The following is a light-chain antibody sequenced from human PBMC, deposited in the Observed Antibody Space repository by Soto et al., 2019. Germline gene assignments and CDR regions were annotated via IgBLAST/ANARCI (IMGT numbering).Light chain of an antibody. V-gene: IGLV2-14*01. CDR1: SSDVGGYNY. CDR2: DVS. Sequence: QSALPQPASVSGSPGQSITISCTGTSSDVGGYNYVSWYQQHPGKAPKLMIYDVSNRPSGVSNRFSGSKSGNTASLTISGLQAEDEADYYCSSYTSSSPAIVFGTGTKVTVL. CDR3: SSYTSSSPAIV. J-gene: IGLJ1*01.